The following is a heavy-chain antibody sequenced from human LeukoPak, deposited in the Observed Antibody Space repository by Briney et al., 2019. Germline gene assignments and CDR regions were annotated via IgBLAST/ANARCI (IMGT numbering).Heavy chain of an antibody. CDR2: IKQDGSEK. CDR1: GFTFSSYW. V-gene: IGHV3-7*03. CDR3: ATERIVGATTTRKYYYYYYGMDV. D-gene: IGHD1-26*01. J-gene: IGHJ6*02. Sequence: GGSLRLSCVASGFTFSSYWMNWVRQAPGKGLEWVANIKQDGSEKYYVDSVKGRFTISRDNAKSSLYLQMSSQRAEDTAVYYCATERIVGATTTRKYYYYYYGMDVWGQGTTVTVSS.